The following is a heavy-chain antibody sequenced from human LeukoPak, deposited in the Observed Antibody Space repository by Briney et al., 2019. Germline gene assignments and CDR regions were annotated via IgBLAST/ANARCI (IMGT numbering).Heavy chain of an antibody. CDR3: ARDRWELLWAPLRRRGAFDI. V-gene: IGHV1-46*01. CDR1: GYTFTSYY. CDR2: INPSGGST. D-gene: IGHD1-26*01. J-gene: IGHJ3*02. Sequence: ASVKVSCKASGYTFTSYYMHWVRQAPGQGLEWMGIINPSGGSTSYAQKFQGRVTMTRDTSTSTVYMELSSLRSEDTAVYYCARDRWELLWAPLRRRGAFDIWGQGTMVIVSS.